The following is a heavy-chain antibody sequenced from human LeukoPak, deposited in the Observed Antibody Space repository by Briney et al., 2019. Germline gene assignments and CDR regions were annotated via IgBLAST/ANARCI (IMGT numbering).Heavy chain of an antibody. Sequence: SVKVSCKAFGGTFSSYAISWVRQAPGQGLEWMGRIIPILGIANYAQKFQGRVTITADKSTSTAYMELSSLRSEDTAVYYCARDPPTVTTYYFDYWGQGTLVTVSS. V-gene: IGHV1-69*04. CDR1: GGTFSSYA. CDR3: ARDPPTVTTYYFDY. J-gene: IGHJ4*02. D-gene: IGHD4-17*01. CDR2: IIPILGIA.